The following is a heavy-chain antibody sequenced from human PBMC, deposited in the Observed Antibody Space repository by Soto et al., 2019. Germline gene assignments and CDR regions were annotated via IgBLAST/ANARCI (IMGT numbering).Heavy chain of an antibody. Sequence: GASVKVSCKACGYTFTSYAMHWVRQAPGQRLEWMGWINAGNGNTKYSQKFQGRVTITRDTSASTAYMELISLRSEDTAVYYCARGLELYYYYGMDVWGQGTTVTVSS. CDR3: ARGLELYYYYGMDV. V-gene: IGHV1-3*01. CDR2: INAGNGNT. D-gene: IGHD1-1*01. J-gene: IGHJ6*02. CDR1: GYTFTSYA.